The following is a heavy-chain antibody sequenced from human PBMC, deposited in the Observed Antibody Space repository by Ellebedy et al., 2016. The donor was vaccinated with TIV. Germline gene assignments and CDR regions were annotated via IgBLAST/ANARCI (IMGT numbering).Heavy chain of an antibody. CDR1: GYTFSNFG. V-gene: IGHV1-18*01. CDR2: ISGYNGNT. D-gene: IGHD3-10*01. CDR3: ARSESYFSLADY. J-gene: IGHJ4*02. Sequence: AASVKVSCKASGYTFSNFGLNWVRQIPGQGLEYMGWISGYNGNTNYAQMFRGRLTMTIDPSTNTAYMELGSLTSDDTAVYYCARSESYFSLADYWGQGTLVTVSS.